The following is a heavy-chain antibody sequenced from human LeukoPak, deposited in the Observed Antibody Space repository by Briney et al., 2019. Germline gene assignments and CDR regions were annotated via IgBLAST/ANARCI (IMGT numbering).Heavy chain of an antibody. J-gene: IGHJ1*01. CDR1: GYTFTSFW. CDR3: ARQRSGSMGARAPEYFQH. Sequence: GESLKISCKGSGYTFTSFWIGWVRQMPGKGLEWMGIIYPGDSDTRYGPSFQGQVTISADKSISTAYLQWSSLKASDTAMYYCARQRSGSMGARAPEYFQHWGQGTLVTVSS. V-gene: IGHV5-51*01. CDR2: IYPGDSDT. D-gene: IGHD1-26*01.